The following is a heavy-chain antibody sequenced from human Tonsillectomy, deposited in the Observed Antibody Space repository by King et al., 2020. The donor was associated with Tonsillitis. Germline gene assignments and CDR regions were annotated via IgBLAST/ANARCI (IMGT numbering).Heavy chain of an antibody. CDR2: ISYDGSNK. Sequence: VQLVESGGGVVQPGRSLRLSCAASGFTFSSYAMHWVRQAPGKGLEWVAVISYDGSNKYYADSVKGRFTISRDNSKNTLYLQMNSLRAEDTAVYYCVSGWGGAIPSYNGFDPWGQGTLVTVSS. CDR3: VSGWGGAIPSYNGFDP. D-gene: IGHD3-16*01. V-gene: IGHV3-30*01. J-gene: IGHJ5*02. CDR1: GFTFSSYA.